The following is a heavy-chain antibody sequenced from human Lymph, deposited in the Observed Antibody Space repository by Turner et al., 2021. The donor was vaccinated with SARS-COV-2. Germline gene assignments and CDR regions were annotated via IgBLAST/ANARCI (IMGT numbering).Heavy chain of an antibody. V-gene: IGHV3-23*01. Sequence: EVQLLESGGGLVPPGGSLRLSCAASGFTFSNSAMSWVRQAPGKGLEWVSVISSSGGSTYYAASVKGRFTISRDNSKNTLFLQMNSLRAGDTALYYCANVDSYFFDYWGQGTLVTVSS. J-gene: IGHJ4*02. D-gene: IGHD5-12*01. CDR1: GFTFSNSA. CDR3: ANVDSYFFDY. CDR2: ISSSGGST.